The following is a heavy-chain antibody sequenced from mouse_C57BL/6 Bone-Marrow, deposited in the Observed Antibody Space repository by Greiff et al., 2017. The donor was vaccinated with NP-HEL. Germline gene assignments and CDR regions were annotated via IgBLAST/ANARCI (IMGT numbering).Heavy chain of an antibody. J-gene: IGHJ3*01. Sequence: EVQLQQSGPELVKPGASVKISCKASGYSFTGYYMNWVKQSPEKSLEWIGEINPSTGGTTYNQKFKAKATLTVDKSSSTAYMQLKSLTSEDSAVYYCATGGLRRPAWFAYWGQGTLVTVSA. CDR2: INPSTGGT. D-gene: IGHD2-4*01. V-gene: IGHV1-42*01. CDR3: ATGGLRRPAWFAY. CDR1: GYSFTGYY.